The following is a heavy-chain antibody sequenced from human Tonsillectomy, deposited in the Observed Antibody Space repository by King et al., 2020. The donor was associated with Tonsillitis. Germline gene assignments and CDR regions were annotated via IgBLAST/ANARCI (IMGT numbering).Heavy chain of an antibody. CDR2: IYPSDSDT. D-gene: IGHD3-22*01. Sequence: VQLVESGAEVKKSGESLKISCKGSGYNFPNFWIGWVRQMPGKGLERMGIIYPSDSDTRYSPSFQGHVTISADKSISTAYLQWSSLKASDTAMYYCARSPMYYYDSSGYRFDYWGQGTLVTVSS. V-gene: IGHV5-51*01. J-gene: IGHJ4*02. CDR3: ARSPMYYYDSSGYRFDY. CDR1: GYNFPNFW.